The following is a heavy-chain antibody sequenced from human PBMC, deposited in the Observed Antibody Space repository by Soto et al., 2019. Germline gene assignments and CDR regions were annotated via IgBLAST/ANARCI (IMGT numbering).Heavy chain of an antibody. V-gene: IGHV1-69*13. CDR2: IIPIFGTA. CDR3: ARDPVYYYDSSGYSTTDYFDY. D-gene: IGHD3-22*01. CDR1: GGTFSSYA. Sequence: SVKVSCKASGGTFSSYAISWVRQAPGQGLEWMGGIIPIFGTANYAQKFQGRVTITADESTSTAYMELSSLRSEDTAVYYCARDPVYYYDSSGYSTTDYFDYWGQGTLVTVSS. J-gene: IGHJ4*02.